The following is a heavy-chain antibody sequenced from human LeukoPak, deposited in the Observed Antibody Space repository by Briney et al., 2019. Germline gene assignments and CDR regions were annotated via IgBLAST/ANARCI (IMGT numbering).Heavy chain of an antibody. V-gene: IGHV1-2*02. Sequence: GASVNVSCKASGYTFAGYYMHWVRQAPGQGLEWMGWINPNSGGTNYAQKFQGRVTMTSDTSISTAYMELSRVGSDDTAVYYCARDRRTVVDRATIGTLDYWGQGTLVIVSS. D-gene: IGHD5-18*01. J-gene: IGHJ4*02. CDR2: INPNSGGT. CDR3: ARDRRTVVDRATIGTLDY. CDR1: GYTFAGYY.